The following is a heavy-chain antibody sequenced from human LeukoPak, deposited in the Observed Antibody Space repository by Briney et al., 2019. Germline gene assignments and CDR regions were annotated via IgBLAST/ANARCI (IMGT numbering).Heavy chain of an antibody. CDR3: ARQSGSFQGDYNFDY. V-gene: IGHV5-51*01. CDR1: GYSFTNYW. J-gene: IGHJ4*02. CDR2: IYPGDSDT. Sequence: GESLQISCKGSGYSFTNYWIAWVRQMPGKGLEWMGIIYPGDSDTRYSPSFQGQVTISADKSISTAYLQWSSLKASDTAMYYCARQSGSFQGDYNFDYWGQGGLVTVSS. D-gene: IGHD1-26*01.